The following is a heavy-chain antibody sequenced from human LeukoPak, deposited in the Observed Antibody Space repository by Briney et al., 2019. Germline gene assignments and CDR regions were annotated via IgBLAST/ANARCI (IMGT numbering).Heavy chain of an antibody. V-gene: IGHV4-61*02. CDR2: IYTSGST. D-gene: IGHD5-24*01. Sequence: SETLSLTCTVSGGSISSGSHYWSWIRQPAGKGLEWIGRIYTSGSTNYNPSLKSRVTISIDTSKNQFSLKLSSVTAADTAVYCCAMGNYRGFDYWGPGALVTVSS. CDR1: GGSISSGSHY. J-gene: IGHJ4*02. CDR3: AMGNYRGFDY.